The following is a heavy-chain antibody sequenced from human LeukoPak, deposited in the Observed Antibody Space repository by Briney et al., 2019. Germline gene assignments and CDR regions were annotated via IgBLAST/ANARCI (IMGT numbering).Heavy chain of an antibody. CDR3: ASSPSGYDFWSGSRYYFDY. Sequence: ASVKVSCKASGYTFTGYYMHWVRQAPGQGLEWMGWMNPNSGGTNYAQKFQGRVTMTRDTSISRGYMELSRLRYDDTAVYYCASSPSGYDFWSGSRYYFDYWGQGTLVTVSS. V-gene: IGHV1-2*02. CDR2: MNPNSGGT. CDR1: GYTFTGYY. D-gene: IGHD3-3*01. J-gene: IGHJ4*02.